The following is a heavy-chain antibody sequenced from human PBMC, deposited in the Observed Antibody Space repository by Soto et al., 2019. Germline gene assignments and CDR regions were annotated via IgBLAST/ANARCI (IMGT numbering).Heavy chain of an antibody. J-gene: IGHJ5*02. D-gene: IGHD6-13*01. Sequence: GGSLRLSCAASGFTFSSYGMHWVRQAPGKGLEWVAVISYDGSNKYYADSVKGRFTISRDNSKNTLYLQMNSLRAEDTAVYYCARESSSWYRINWFDPWGQGTLVTVSS. CDR1: GFTFSSYG. CDR3: ARESSSWYRINWFDP. CDR2: ISYDGSNK. V-gene: IGHV3-30*03.